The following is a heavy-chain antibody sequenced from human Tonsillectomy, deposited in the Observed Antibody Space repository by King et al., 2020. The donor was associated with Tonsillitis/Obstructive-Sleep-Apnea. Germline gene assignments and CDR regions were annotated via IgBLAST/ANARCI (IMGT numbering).Heavy chain of an antibody. D-gene: IGHD3-10*01. V-gene: IGHV3-33*01. Sequence: VQLVESGGGVVQPGGSLRLSCAASGFNFSTYAMHWVRQAPGKGPEGVAVMWFDGSNRYNEDSVQGRFTIFRDNSRNTLQLQMNSRRAEDTAVYYCARDPDEFLSHYYYMDVWGQGTTVTVSS. CDR1: GFNFSTYA. CDR2: MWFDGSNR. J-gene: IGHJ6*03. CDR3: ARDPDEFLSHYYYMDV.